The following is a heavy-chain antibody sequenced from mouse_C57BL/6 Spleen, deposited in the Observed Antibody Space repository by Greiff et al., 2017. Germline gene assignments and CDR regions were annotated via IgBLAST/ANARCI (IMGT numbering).Heavy chain of an antibody. D-gene: IGHD1-1*01. J-gene: IGHJ2*01. Sequence: QVQLQQSGPELVKPGASVKISCKASGYAFSSSWMNWVKQRPGKGLEWIGRIYPGDGDTNYNGKFKGKATLTADKSSSTAYMQLSSLTSEDSAVYFCATGGYYSLFDYWGQGTTLTVSS. V-gene: IGHV1-82*01. CDR1: GYAFSSSW. CDR2: IYPGDGDT. CDR3: ATGGYYSLFDY.